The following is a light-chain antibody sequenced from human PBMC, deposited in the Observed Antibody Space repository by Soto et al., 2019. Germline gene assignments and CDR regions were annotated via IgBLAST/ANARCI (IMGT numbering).Light chain of an antibody. V-gene: IGLV1-47*01. CDR3: ATWDDSLTAHVV. CDR2: RNN. CDR1: SSNIGSNY. Sequence: QLVLTQPPSASGTPGQRVTISCSGSSSNIGSNYVSWYQQLPGTAPKLLMYRNNLRPSGVPDRFSGSKAGTSASLAISGLRSEDEADYYCATWDDSLTAHVVFGGGTKLTVL. J-gene: IGLJ2*01.